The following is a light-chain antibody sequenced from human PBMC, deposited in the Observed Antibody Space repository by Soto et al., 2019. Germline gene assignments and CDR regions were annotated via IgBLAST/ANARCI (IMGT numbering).Light chain of an antibody. CDR3: LLSYSGAHVV. J-gene: IGLJ2*01. CDR2: DTS. Sequence: QAVVTQEPSLTVSPGGTVTLTRGSSTGAVTSGHYPYWFQQKPGQAPRTLIYDTSNKHSWTPARFSGSLLGGKAALTLSGAQPEDEAEYYCLLSYSGAHVVFGGGTKVTVL. V-gene: IGLV7-46*01. CDR1: TGAVTSGHY.